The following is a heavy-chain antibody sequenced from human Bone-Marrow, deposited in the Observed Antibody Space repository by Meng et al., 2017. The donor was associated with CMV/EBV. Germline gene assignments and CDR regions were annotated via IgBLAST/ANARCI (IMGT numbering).Heavy chain of an antibody. V-gene: IGHV3-30*02. CDR3: AKDSSSWYDPYYYYGMDV. J-gene: IGHJ6*02. CDR2: IRYDGSNK. D-gene: IGHD6-13*01. Sequence: GESLKISCAASGFTFSSYGMHWVRQAPGKGLEWVAFIRYDGSNKYYADSVKGRFTISRDNSKNTPYLQMNNLRAEDTAVYYCAKDSSSWYDPYYYYGMDVWGQGTTVTVSS. CDR1: GFTFSSYG.